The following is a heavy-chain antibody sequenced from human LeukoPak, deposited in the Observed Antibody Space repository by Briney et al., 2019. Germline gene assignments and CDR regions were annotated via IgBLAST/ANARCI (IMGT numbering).Heavy chain of an antibody. CDR2: INPNSGGT. CDR1: GYTFTGYY. CDR3: ARDLYYYVPPSPD. D-gene: IGHD3-10*02. V-gene: IGHV1-2*02. J-gene: IGHJ4*02. Sequence: ASVKVSCKASGYTFTGYYMHWVRQAPGQGLEWMGWINPNSGGTNYAQKFQGRVTMTRDTSISTACMELSRLRSDDTAVYYCARDLYYYVPPSPDWGQGTLVTVSS.